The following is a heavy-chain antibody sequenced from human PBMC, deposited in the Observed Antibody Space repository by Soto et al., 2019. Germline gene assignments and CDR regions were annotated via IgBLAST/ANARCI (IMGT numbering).Heavy chain of an antibody. CDR2: ISYDGSNK. CDR3: AKREGSSWSYYYYYGMDV. Sequence: PGGSLRLSCAASGLTFSSYGMHWVRQAPGKGLEWVAVISYDGSNKYYADSVKGRFTISRDNSKNTLYLQMNSLRAEDTAVYYCAKREGSSWSYYYYYGMDVWGQGTTVTVSS. CDR1: GLTFSSYG. D-gene: IGHD6-13*01. V-gene: IGHV3-30*18. J-gene: IGHJ6*02.